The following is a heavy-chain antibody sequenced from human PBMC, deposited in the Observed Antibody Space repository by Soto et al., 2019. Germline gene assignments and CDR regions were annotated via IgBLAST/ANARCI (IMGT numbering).Heavy chain of an antibody. J-gene: IGHJ4*02. CDR1: GYTFANYW. V-gene: IGHV5-51*01. Sequence: PGESLKISCESSGYTFANYWIGWVRQVPGKGLEWVGIIYPGDSDTRYSPSFQGQVTISADKSISTAYLQWSSLKASDTAMYYCAVSRPDTAMVTGAYGGHFDYWGQGTLVTVSS. CDR3: AVSRPDTAMVTGAYGGHFDY. D-gene: IGHD5-18*01. CDR2: IYPGDSDT.